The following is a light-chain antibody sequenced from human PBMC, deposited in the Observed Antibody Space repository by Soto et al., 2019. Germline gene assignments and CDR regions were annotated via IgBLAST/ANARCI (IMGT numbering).Light chain of an antibody. J-gene: IGKJ2*01. V-gene: IGKV1-33*01. CDR3: QLRGT. Sequence: DIQMTQSPSSLSASVGDRVTITCQASQDISNYLNWYQQKPGKAPKLLIYDASKLETGVPSRFSGSGSGTDFTFTISSLQPEDIATYYCQLRGTFGQGTKLEIK. CDR1: QDISNY. CDR2: DAS.